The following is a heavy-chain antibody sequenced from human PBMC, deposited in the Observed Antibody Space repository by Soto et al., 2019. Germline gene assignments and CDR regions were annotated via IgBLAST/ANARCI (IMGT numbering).Heavy chain of an antibody. D-gene: IGHD3-22*01. CDR2: IKSKTDGGTT. V-gene: IGHV3-15*01. CDR1: GFTFSNAW. Sequence: GGSLRLSCAASGFTFSNAWMSWVRQAPGKGLEWVGRIKSKTDGGTTDYAAPVKGRFTISRDDSKNTLYLQMNSLKTEDTAVYYCTTDNYYDSSSFSSSDAHYYYYGMDVWGQGTTVTVSS. CDR3: TTDNYYDSSSFSSSDAHYYYYGMDV. J-gene: IGHJ6*02.